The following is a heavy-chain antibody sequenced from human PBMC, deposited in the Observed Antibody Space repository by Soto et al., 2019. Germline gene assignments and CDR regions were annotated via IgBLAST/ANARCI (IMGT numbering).Heavy chain of an antibody. D-gene: IGHD2-21*01. V-gene: IGHV4-59*03. J-gene: IGHJ5*02. CDR2: IFYSGST. CDR3: AGSISGDPSFDP. Sequence: SETLSLTCTVSGGSISSYYWSWIRQPPGKGLEWIGYIFYSGSTNYNPSLKSRVTMSIDTSRNQSSLRLNSVTAADTALYYCAGSISGDPSFDPWGQGTLVTVSS. CDR1: GGSISSYY.